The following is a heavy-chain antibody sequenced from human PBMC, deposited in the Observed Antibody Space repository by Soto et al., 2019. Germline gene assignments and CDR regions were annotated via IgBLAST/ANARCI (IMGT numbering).Heavy chain of an antibody. D-gene: IGHD5-12*01. CDR3: ARGGVDVVATSAFDY. Sequence: QVQLVQSGAEVKKPGSSVKVSCKASGATYSTSAISWVRQAPGHGLEWMGGINPILGTPDYAHKFQGRVTITADESTSTVYMELGSLRSEDTALYFCARGGVDVVATSAFDYWGQGTLVTVSS. J-gene: IGHJ4*02. V-gene: IGHV1-69*01. CDR1: GATYSTSA. CDR2: INPILGTP.